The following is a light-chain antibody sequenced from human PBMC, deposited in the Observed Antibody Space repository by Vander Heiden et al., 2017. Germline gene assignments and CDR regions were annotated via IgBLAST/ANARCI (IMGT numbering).Light chain of an antibody. CDR1: RLGNKF. J-gene: IGLJ1*01. Sequence: LTQPPSVSVSPGQTATITCSGDRLGNKFVCWYQQKPDQSPVLVIYQDNKRPSGIPGRFAGSNSGNTASLTISGIQALDEADYYCQAWDSNTALYVFGTGTKVTVL. V-gene: IGLV3-1*01. CDR2: QDN. CDR3: QAWDSNTALYV.